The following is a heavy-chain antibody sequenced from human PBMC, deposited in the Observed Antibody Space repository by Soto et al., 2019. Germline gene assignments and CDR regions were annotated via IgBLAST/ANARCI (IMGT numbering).Heavy chain of an antibody. Sequence: QPGGSLRLSCAASGLTFSTYSMYWVRQAPGKGLEWLAYISAGSGTIHYADSVKGRFTISRDNAKNSLFLQVNSLRDEDTAVYYCARRASMSVAGIGYWGQGTLVTVSS. D-gene: IGHD6-19*01. V-gene: IGHV3-48*02. CDR3: ARRASMSVAGIGY. CDR1: GLTFSTYS. CDR2: ISAGSGTI. J-gene: IGHJ4*02.